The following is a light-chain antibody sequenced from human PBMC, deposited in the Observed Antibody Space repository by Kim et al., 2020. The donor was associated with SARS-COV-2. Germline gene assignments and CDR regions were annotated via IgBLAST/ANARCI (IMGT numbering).Light chain of an antibody. V-gene: IGLV4-69*01. Sequence: QPVLTQSPSASASLGASVKLTCTLSSGHSSYVIAWHQQQPEKGPRYLMKLNSDGSHSKGDGIPDRFSGSSSGAERYLTISSLQSEDEADYYCQTWDTGIRVFGGGTQLTVL. CDR3: QTWDTGIRV. CDR2: LNSDGSH. J-gene: IGLJ3*02. CDR1: SGHSSYV.